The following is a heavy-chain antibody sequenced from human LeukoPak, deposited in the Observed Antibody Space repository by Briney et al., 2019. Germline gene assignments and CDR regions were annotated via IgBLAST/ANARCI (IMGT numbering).Heavy chain of an antibody. CDR3: ARDKFSAMALNGMDV. V-gene: IGHV3-48*01. CDR2: ISSSSSTI. Sequence: PGGSLRLSCAASGFTFSSYSMNWVRQAPGKGLEWVSYISSSSSTIYYADSVKGRFTISRDNAKNSLYLQMNSLRAEDTAVYYCARDKFSAMALNGMDVWGQGTTVTVSS. CDR1: GFTFSSYS. J-gene: IGHJ6*02. D-gene: IGHD5-18*01.